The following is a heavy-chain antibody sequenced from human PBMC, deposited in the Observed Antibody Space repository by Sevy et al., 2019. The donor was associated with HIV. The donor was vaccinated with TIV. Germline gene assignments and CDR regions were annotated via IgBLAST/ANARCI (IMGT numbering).Heavy chain of an antibody. J-gene: IGHJ6*02. D-gene: IGHD2-2*01. CDR3: AKPFHGSSTGCPEAPADYYYYYGMDV. CDR2: ISGSGGST. Sequence: GGSLRLSCAASGFTFSSYAMSWVRQAPGKGLEWVSAISGSGGSTYYADSVKGRFTISRDNSKNTLYLQMNSLRAEDTAVYYCAKPFHGSSTGCPEAPADYYYYYGMDVWGQGTTVTVSS. CDR1: GFTFSSYA. V-gene: IGHV3-23*01.